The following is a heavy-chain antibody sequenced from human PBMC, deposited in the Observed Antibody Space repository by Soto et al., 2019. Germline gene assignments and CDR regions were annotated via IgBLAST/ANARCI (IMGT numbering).Heavy chain of an antibody. J-gene: IGHJ5*02. V-gene: IGHV3-30*03. Sequence: QGQLVESGGGVVQPGRSLRLSCAASGFIFRNYGMNWVRQAPGRGLEWVAVISNDGSKTNYADSVKGRFTISRDDSMSTLYLQMNSLRGEDTAVYYCVRWKDHWLDPWGQGTLVTVSS. CDR2: ISNDGSKT. D-gene: IGHD1-1*01. CDR1: GFIFRNYG. CDR3: VRWKDHWLDP.